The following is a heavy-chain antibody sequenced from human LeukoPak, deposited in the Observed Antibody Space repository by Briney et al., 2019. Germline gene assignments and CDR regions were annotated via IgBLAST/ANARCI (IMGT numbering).Heavy chain of an antibody. Sequence: SETLSLTCAVYGGSFSAYYWSWIRQPPGKGLEWIGEINQSGGTNYNPSLKSRVTISADTSKNQSSLKLSSVTVADTALYYCAGDFYESSGYYYGDDWGQGTLVTVSS. CDR1: GGSFSAYY. V-gene: IGHV4-34*01. CDR3: AGDFYESSGYYYGDD. CDR2: INQSGGT. J-gene: IGHJ4*02. D-gene: IGHD3-22*01.